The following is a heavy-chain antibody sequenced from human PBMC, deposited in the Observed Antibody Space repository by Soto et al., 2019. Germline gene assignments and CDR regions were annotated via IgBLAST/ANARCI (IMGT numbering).Heavy chain of an antibody. J-gene: IGHJ3*01. Sequence: SETLSLTCTVSGGSISSYYWSWIRQPPGKGLEWIGYIYYSGSTNYNPSLKFRFTISVDTSKNHFSLKLSFVTAADTAVYYCARRYGWAFDVWGQGKMVTVSS. CDR1: GGSISSYY. V-gene: IGHV4-59*08. CDR3: ARRYGWAFDV. D-gene: IGHD3-16*01. CDR2: IYYSGST.